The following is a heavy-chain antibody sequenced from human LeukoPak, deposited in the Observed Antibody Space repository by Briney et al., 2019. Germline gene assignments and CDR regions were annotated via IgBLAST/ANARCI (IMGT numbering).Heavy chain of an antibody. CDR2: IYYSGST. CDR3: ARDSQGDGYTLDY. D-gene: IGHD5-24*01. J-gene: IGHJ4*02. Sequence: PSQTLSLTCTVSGGSISSGDYYWSWLRQPPGKGLEWIGYIYYSGSTYYNPSLKSRITILVDTSKNQFSLNLRSVTAADTAVYYCARDSQGDGYTLDYWGQGTLVTVSS. V-gene: IGHV4-30-4*08. CDR1: GGSISSGDYY.